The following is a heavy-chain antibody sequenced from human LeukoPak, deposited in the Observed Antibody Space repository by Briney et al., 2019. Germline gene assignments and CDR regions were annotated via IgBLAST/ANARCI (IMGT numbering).Heavy chain of an antibody. CDR3: ARTVGRRGWFDP. CDR2: IYTSGST. CDR1: GGSISSYY. Sequence: SETLSLTCTVSGGSISSYYWSWIRQPAGKGLKWIGRIYTSGSTNYNPSLKSRVTMSVDTSKNQFSLKLSSVTAADTAVYYCARTVGRRGWFDPWGQGTLVTVSS. V-gene: IGHV4-4*07. J-gene: IGHJ5*02.